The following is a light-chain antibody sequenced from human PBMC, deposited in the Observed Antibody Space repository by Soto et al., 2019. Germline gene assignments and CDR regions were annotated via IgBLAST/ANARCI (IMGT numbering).Light chain of an antibody. Sequence: NFMLTQPHSVSESPGKTVTISCTRSSGSIASNYVQWYQQRPGSAPTTVIYDDNQSPSGVPDRFSGSIDSSSNSASLTISGLKTEDEADYYCCAYAGSNTLVFGGGTKLTVL. CDR2: DDN. J-gene: IGLJ2*01. CDR3: CAYAGSNTLV. V-gene: IGLV6-57*04. CDR1: SGSIASNY.